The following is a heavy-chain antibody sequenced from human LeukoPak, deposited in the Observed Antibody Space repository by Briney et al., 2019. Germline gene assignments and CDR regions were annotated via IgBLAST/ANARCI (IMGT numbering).Heavy chain of an antibody. CDR2: IYSSGGT. J-gene: IGHJ4*02. V-gene: IGHV3-53*01. Sequence: GGSLRLSCAASEFTVSVNYMSWVRQAPGKGLEWVSFIYSSGGTYYADSVKGRFTISRNNADNSLYLQMNSLRADDTAFYYCVRSLGYWGPGTLVTVSS. CDR3: VRSLGY. CDR1: EFTVSVNY.